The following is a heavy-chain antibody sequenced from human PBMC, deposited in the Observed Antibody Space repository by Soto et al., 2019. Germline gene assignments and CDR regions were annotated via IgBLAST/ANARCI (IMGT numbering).Heavy chain of an antibody. Sequence: QVQLVQSGPEVRKPGASVRLSCATSGYNFNQYYLHWVRQAPGQGLEWMGLINLRGGTTEYAHKFRGRVTVTGDTATRTAYMELSSLRSEDTAVYFCSRGPDDSDVPRWDHWGQGTLITVSS. J-gene: IGHJ4*02. V-gene: IGHV1-46*02. D-gene: IGHD4-17*01. CDR3: SRGPDDSDVPRWDH. CDR2: INLRGGTT. CDR1: GYNFNQYY.